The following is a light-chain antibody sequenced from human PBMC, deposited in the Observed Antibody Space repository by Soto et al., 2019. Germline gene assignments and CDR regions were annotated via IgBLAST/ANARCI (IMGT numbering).Light chain of an antibody. V-gene: IGKV3-20*01. CDR2: DAS. CDR1: QSVSSSY. CDR3: QQYGSSST. Sequence: EIVLTQSPGTLSLSPGERATLSCRASQSVSSSYLAWYQQKPGQAPRLLIYDASSRATGIPDRFSGRGSGTDFTLTISRLEPEDFAVYYCQQYGSSSTFGQGTKVEIK. J-gene: IGKJ1*01.